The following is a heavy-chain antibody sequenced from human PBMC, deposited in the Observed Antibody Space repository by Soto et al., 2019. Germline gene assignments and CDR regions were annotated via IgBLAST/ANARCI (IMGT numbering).Heavy chain of an antibody. J-gene: IGHJ5*02. V-gene: IGHV1-46*01. Sequence: AASVKVSCKASGYTLTRYCIHWVRQAPGQGLEWMGIINPNSGSTSYAQKFQDRVTMTRDTSTSTVYMELSSLRSEDTAVYYCARDIVVAPTARGWFDPWGQGTLVTVPS. D-gene: IGHD2-2*01. CDR1: GYTLTRYC. CDR2: INPNSGST. CDR3: ARDIVVAPTARGWFDP.